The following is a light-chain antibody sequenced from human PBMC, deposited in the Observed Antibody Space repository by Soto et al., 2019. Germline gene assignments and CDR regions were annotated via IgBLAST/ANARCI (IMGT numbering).Light chain of an antibody. V-gene: IGLV2-23*02. Sequence: QSALTQPASVSGSPGQSITISCTGTSSDVGSYNLVSWYQQHPGKAPKLMIYEVSKRPSGVSNRFSGSKSGNTPSLTISGLQAEDEADYYCCSYVGSSSVVFGGGTKVTVL. CDR2: EVS. CDR1: SSDVGSYNL. J-gene: IGLJ2*01. CDR3: CSYVGSSSVV.